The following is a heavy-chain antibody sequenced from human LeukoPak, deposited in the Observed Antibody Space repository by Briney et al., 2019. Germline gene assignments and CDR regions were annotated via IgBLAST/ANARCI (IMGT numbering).Heavy chain of an antibody. Sequence: PGGSLRLSCAASGFTFSSYEMNWVRRAPGKGLEWVSYISSSGSTIYYADSVKGRFTISRDNAKNSPYLQMNSLRAEDTAVYYCAREGYCSSTSCYAGYYYGMDVWGQGTTATVSS. J-gene: IGHJ6*02. D-gene: IGHD2-2*01. CDR3: AREGYCSSTSCYAGYYYGMDV. CDR1: GFTFSSYE. CDR2: ISSSGSTI. V-gene: IGHV3-48*03.